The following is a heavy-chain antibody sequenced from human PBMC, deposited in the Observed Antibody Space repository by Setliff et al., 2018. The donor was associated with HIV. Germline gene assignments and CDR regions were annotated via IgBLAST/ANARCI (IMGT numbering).Heavy chain of an antibody. D-gene: IGHD3-10*01. CDR3: AREELRGTKVFDI. Sequence: GASVKVSCKTSGCTFTAYYLHWVRQAPGRGLEYMGWINSNSGGTNYAQKFQGRVTMTRDTSVSSAYMELSRVRSDDTAVYYCAREELRGTKVFDIWGQGTMVTVSS. V-gene: IGHV1-2*02. J-gene: IGHJ3*02. CDR2: INSNSGGT. CDR1: GCTFTAYY.